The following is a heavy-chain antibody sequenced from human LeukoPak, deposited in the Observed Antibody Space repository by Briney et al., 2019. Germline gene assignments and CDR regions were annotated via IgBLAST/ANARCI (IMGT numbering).Heavy chain of an antibody. V-gene: IGHV3-23*01. Sequence: PGGSLRLSCTVSGFTFSSYAMNWVRQAPGKGLEWVSGIGAGGTFTYYADSVKGRFTISTDNSKNTLYLQMNNLRVEDAALYYCAGSAGGALDFWGQGALVTVSS. CDR3: AGSAGGALDF. CDR2: IGAGGTFT. J-gene: IGHJ4*02. D-gene: IGHD3-10*01. CDR1: GFTFSSYA.